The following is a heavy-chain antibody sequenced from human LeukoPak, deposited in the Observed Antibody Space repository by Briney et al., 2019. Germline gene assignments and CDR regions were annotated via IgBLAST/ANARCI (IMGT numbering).Heavy chain of an antibody. CDR2: IYYSGYT. D-gene: IGHD2-8*01. CDR3: AKYENAFDI. CDR1: GGSISSSSYY. V-gene: IGHV4-39*01. J-gene: IGHJ3*02. Sequence: SETLSLTRTVSGGSISSSSYYWGWIRQPPGKGLEWIVSIYYSGYTYNNPSLKSRVTISVDTSKNQFSLKLSSVTAADTAVYYCAKYENAFDIWGQGTMVTVSS.